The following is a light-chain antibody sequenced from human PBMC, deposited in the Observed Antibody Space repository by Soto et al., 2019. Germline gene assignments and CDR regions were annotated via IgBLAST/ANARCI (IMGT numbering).Light chain of an antibody. V-gene: IGKV1-39*01. Sequence: DIQMTQSPSSLSPSVGDRVTITCGASQSISSYLNWYQQKPGKAPKLLIYAASSLQSGVPSRFSGSGSGTDFTLTISSLQPEDFATYYCQQSSEATWTFGQGTKVDIK. J-gene: IGKJ1*01. CDR1: QSISSY. CDR3: QQSSEATWT. CDR2: AAS.